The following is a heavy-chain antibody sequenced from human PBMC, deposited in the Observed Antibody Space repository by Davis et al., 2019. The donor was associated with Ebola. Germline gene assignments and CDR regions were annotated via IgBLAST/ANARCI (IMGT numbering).Heavy chain of an antibody. CDR3: ARPPWD. CDR2: ITYSGST. D-gene: IGHD1-26*01. V-gene: IGHV4-59*08. CDR1: GGSFSGYY. Sequence: SETLSLTCAVYGGSFSGYYWSWIRQPPGKGLEWIAYITYSGSTNYNPSLKSRVTISLDTSKNQFSLKLSSVTAADTAVYYCARPPWDWGQGTLVTVSS. J-gene: IGHJ4*02.